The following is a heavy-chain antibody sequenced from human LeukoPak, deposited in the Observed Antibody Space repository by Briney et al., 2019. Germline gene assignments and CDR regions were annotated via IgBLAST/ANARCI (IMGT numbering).Heavy chain of an antibody. Sequence: SVKVSCKASGFTFTSSAVQWVRQARGQRLEWIGWIVVGSGNTNYAQKFQERVTITRDMSTSTAYMELSSLRSEDPAVYYCAADSYGSLAFDIWGQGTMVTVSS. D-gene: IGHD3-10*01. CDR1: GFTFTSSA. J-gene: IGHJ3*02. CDR3: AADSYGSLAFDI. V-gene: IGHV1-58*01. CDR2: IVVGSGNT.